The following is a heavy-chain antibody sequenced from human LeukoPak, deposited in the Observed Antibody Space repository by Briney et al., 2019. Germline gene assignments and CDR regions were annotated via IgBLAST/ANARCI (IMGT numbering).Heavy chain of an antibody. V-gene: IGHV3-9*01. CDR1: GFTFDDYA. D-gene: IGHD2-2*01. CDR2: INWNSGRI. Sequence: PGRSLRLSCAASGFTFDDYAMHWVRQAPGKGLEWVSSINWNSGRIGYADSVKGRFTISRDNAKNSLYLQMNSLTAEDTALYYCARAYCSSTSCSAYLSYFHHWGQGTLVTVSS. CDR3: ARAYCSSTSCSAYLSYFHH. J-gene: IGHJ1*01.